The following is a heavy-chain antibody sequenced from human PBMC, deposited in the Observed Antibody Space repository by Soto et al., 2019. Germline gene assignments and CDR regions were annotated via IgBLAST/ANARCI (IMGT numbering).Heavy chain of an antibody. V-gene: IGHV3-33*01. CDR1: GFTFSTYG. J-gene: IGHJ6*02. D-gene: IGHD4-17*01. CDR3: ARDQFYGNYGEAYGMDV. CDR2: IWYDGSNK. Sequence: QVQLVESGGGVVQPGRSLRLSCAASGFTFSTYGMHWVRQAPGKGLEWVAIIWYDGSNKYYADSVKGRFTISRDNSKSTLYLQMNSLRAEDTAVYYCARDQFYGNYGEAYGMDVWGQGTTVTVSS.